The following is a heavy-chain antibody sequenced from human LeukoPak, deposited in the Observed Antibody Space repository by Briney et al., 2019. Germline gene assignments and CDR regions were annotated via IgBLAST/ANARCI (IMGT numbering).Heavy chain of an antibody. Sequence: TGGSLRLSCAASGFTFSSYSMNWVRQAPGKGLEWVSYITSSSSPIYYADSVQGRFTISRDNAKNSLFLQMNSLRAEDTAVHYCARSSSGAKDYWGQGTLVTVSS. CDR2: ITSSSSPI. V-gene: IGHV3-48*01. CDR3: ARSSSGAKDY. CDR1: GFTFSSYS. D-gene: IGHD1-26*01. J-gene: IGHJ4*02.